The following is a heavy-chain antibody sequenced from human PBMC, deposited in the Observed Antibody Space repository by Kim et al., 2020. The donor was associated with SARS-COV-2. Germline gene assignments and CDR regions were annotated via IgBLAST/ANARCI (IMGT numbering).Heavy chain of an antibody. J-gene: IGHJ6*02. Sequence: GGSLRLSCAASGFAFSSYAMSWVRQAPGKGLEWVSGITGSGVTTYYADSVKGRFTISRDNSENTLYLQMNSLRAEDTAIYYCAKHVTYSNYLNAMDVWGHGSTVTVS. CDR2: ITGSGVTT. V-gene: IGHV3-23*01. CDR3: AKHVTYSNYLNAMDV. D-gene: IGHD4-4*01. CDR1: GFAFSSYA.